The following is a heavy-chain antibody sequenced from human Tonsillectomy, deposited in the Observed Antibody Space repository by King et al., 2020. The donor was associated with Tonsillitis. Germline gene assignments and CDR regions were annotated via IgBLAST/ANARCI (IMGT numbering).Heavy chain of an antibody. V-gene: IGHV3-30*18. CDR3: AKDLGSDGMDV. Sequence: QVQLVESGGGVVRPGRSLRLSCAASGFTFSSYGMHWVRQAPGKGLEWVAVISYDGSNKYYADCVKGRFTISRDNSKNTLYLQMNSLRVEDTAVYYCAKDLGSDGMDVWGQGTTVTVSS. J-gene: IGHJ6*02. CDR2: ISYDGSNK. D-gene: IGHD3-16*01. CDR1: GFTFSSYG.